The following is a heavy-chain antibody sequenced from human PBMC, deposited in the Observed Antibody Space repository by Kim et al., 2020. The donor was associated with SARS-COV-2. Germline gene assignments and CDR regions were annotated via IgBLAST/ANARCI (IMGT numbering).Heavy chain of an antibody. CDR3: ARNFDSAGREYFQY. D-gene: IGHD3-22*01. J-gene: IGHJ1*01. V-gene: IGHV1-3*01. Sequence: SPHFQGRVTFTRDTSASTAYMELSSLRSEDTAVYYCARNFDSAGREYFQYWGQGTLVTVSS.